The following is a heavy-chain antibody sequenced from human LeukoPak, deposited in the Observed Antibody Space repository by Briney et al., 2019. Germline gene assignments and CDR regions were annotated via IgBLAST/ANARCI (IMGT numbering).Heavy chain of an antibody. D-gene: IGHD5-24*01. Sequence: SGGSLSLSCTPCGFTYSNYDMIWVGEARGGAGEGGSSIIARTIYTFSADSVRGRLTISRDNVENSLYLQMNNLRGEDTGVYFCARIGLGRDAYDSFDFWGQGTLVTVSS. J-gene: IGHJ4*02. CDR3: ARIGLGRDAYDSFDF. V-gene: IGHV3-21*01. CDR1: GFTYSNYD. CDR2: IIARTIYT.